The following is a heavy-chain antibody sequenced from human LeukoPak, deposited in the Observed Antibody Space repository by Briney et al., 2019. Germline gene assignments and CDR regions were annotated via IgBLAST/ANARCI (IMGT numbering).Heavy chain of an antibody. CDR2: IGTTGTFI. J-gene: IGHJ4*02. CDR3: AKAHPGFDY. V-gene: IGHV3-21*01. CDR1: GFTFTSYT. Sequence: KPGGSLRLSCAASGFTFTSYTMNWVRQAPGKGLEWVASIGTTGTFIHYADSVKGRFTISRDNAQDSLFLQMNSLGAEDTAVYYCAKAHPGFDYWGQGVLVTVSS.